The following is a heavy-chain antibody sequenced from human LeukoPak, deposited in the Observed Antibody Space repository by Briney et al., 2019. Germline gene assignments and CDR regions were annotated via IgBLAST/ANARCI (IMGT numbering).Heavy chain of an antibody. CDR3: AREGWDLNALDI. V-gene: IGHV3-11*04. CDR2: ISSRSSNK. D-gene: IGHD1-26*01. J-gene: IGHJ3*02. CDR1: GFTFSDYY. Sequence: GGSLRLSCAASGFTFSDYYMSWIRQAPGKGLVWVSYISSRSSNKEYADSVKGRFTISRDNSKNSLFLQMDSLRAEDSAIYYCAREGWDLNALDIWGQGTMVTVSP.